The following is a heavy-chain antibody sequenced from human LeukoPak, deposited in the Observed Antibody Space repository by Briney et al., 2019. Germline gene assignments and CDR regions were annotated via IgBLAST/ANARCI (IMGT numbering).Heavy chain of an antibody. Sequence: GGSLRLSCAASGFTFSSYWMSWVRQAPGKGLEWVANIKQDGSEKYYVDSVKGRFTISRDNAKNSLYLQMNSLRAEDTAVYYCASTPIGYSYGSIYFDYWGQGTLVTVSS. CDR3: ASTPIGYSYGSIYFDY. D-gene: IGHD5-18*01. V-gene: IGHV3-7*01. CDR1: GFTFSSYW. CDR2: IKQDGSEK. J-gene: IGHJ4*02.